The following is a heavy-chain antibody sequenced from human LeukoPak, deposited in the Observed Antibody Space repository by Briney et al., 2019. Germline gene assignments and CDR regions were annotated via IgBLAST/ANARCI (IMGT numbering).Heavy chain of an antibody. V-gene: IGHV4-59*12. D-gene: IGHD3-3*01. CDR3: ARDRGDFWSGYYRGGGFFDY. Sequence: KTSETLSLTCTVSGGSISSYYWSWIRQPPGKGLEWIGYIYYSGSTNYNPSLKSRVTMSVDTSKNQFSLKLSSVTAADTAVYYCARDRGDFWSGYYRGGGFFDYWGQGTLVTVSS. CDR2: IYYSGST. CDR1: GGSISSYY. J-gene: IGHJ4*02.